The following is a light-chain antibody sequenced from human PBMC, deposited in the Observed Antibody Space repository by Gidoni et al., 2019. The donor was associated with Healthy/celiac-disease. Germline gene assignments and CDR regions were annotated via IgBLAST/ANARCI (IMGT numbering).Light chain of an antibody. J-gene: IGKJ1*01. V-gene: IGKV1-9*01. Sequence: DIQLTQSPSFLSASVGDRVTITCRASQGISRYLAWYQQKPWKAPKLLIYAASTLQSGVPSRFSGSGSGTDFTLTISSLKPEDFATYYCQQLNSYPLWTFGQGTKVEIK. CDR2: AAS. CDR3: QQLNSYPLWT. CDR1: QGISRY.